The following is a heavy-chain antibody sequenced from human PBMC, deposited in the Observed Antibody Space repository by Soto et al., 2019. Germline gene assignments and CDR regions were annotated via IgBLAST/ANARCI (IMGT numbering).Heavy chain of an antibody. J-gene: IGHJ6*02. CDR2: ISSSSSTI. V-gene: IGHV3-48*02. CDR3: ARGGWDLPPYYYYYGMDV. D-gene: IGHD1-26*01. Sequence: EVQLVESGGGLVQPGGSLRLSCAASGFTFSSYSMNWVRQAPGKGLEWVSYISSSSSTIYYADSVKGRFTISRDNAKNSXXLQMNSLKDEDTAVYYCARGGWDLPPYYYYYGMDVWGQGTTVTVSS. CDR1: GFTFSSYS.